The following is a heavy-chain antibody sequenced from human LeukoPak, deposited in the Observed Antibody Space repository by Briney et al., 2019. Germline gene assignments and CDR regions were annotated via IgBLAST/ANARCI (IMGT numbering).Heavy chain of an antibody. CDR3: ARDNTMVRGVIISPFDY. J-gene: IGHJ4*02. CDR1: GFTFSSYS. CDR2: ISSSSSYI. V-gene: IGHV3-21*01. D-gene: IGHD3-10*01. Sequence: GGSLGLSCAASGFTFSSYSMNWVRQAPGEGLEWVSSISSSSSYIYYADSVKGRFTISRDNAKNSLYLQMNSLRAEDTAVYYCARDNTMVRGVIISPFDYWGQGTLVTVSS.